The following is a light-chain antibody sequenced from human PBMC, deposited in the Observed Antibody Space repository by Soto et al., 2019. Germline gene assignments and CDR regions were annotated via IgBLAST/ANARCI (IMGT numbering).Light chain of an antibody. V-gene: IGLV1-40*01. Sequence: QAVVTQPPSVSGAPGQRVTISCTGSSSNIGAGYDVHWYQQLPGTAPKLLMYGNNNRPSGVPDRFSGSKSDTSASLAITGLQAEDEGDFYCQSFDSSLSGSVFGGGTKVTVL. CDR1: SSNIGAGYD. CDR2: GNN. CDR3: QSFDSSLSGSV. J-gene: IGLJ2*01.